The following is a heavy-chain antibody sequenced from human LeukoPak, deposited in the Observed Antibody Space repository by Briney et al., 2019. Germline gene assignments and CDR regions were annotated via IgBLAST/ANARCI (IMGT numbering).Heavy chain of an antibody. CDR3: AKVNSDIVVVPAATSFDY. V-gene: IGHV3-23*01. D-gene: IGHD2-2*01. CDR2: ISGSGGST. J-gene: IGHJ4*02. Sequence: GGSLRLSCAASGFTFSSYAMSWVRQAPGKGLEWVSAISGSGGSTYYADSVKGRFTIPRDNSKNTLYLQMNSLRAEDTAVYYCAKVNSDIVVVPAATSFDYWGQGTLVTVSS. CDR1: GFTFSSYA.